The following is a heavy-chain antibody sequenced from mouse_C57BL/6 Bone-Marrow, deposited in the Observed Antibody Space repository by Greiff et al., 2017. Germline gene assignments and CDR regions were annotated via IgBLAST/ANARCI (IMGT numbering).Heavy chain of an antibody. J-gene: IGHJ2*01. Sequence: EVKLMESGGGLVKPGGSLKLSCAASGFTFSSYAMSWVRQTPEKRLEWVATISDGGSYTYYPDNVKGRFTISRDNAKNNLYLQMSHPKSEDTAMYYCARDGSSFDYWGQGTTLTVSS. CDR1: GFTFSSYA. CDR2: ISDGGSYT. CDR3: ARDGSSFDY. D-gene: IGHD1-1*01. V-gene: IGHV5-4*01.